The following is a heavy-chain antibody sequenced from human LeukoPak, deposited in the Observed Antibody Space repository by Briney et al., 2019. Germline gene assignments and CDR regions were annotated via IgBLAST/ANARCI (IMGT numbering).Heavy chain of an antibody. V-gene: IGHV4-34*01. CDR2: INHSGST. Sequence: SETLSLTCAVYGGSFSGYYWSWIRQPPGKGREWIGEINHSGSTNYNPSLKSRVTISVDTSKNQFSLKLSSVTAADTAVYYCARGRIAARPFDYWGQGTLVTVSS. D-gene: IGHD6-6*01. J-gene: IGHJ4*02. CDR3: ARGRIAARPFDY. CDR1: GGSFSGYY.